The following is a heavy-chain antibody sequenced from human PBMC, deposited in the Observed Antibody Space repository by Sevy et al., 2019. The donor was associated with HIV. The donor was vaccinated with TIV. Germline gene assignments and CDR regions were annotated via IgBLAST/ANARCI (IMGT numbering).Heavy chain of an antibody. Sequence: GGSLRLSCAASGFIFSDYAMSWVRQAPGKGLEWVSSISGGDDSTYYADSVKGRVTVSRDNSKNTLYLQMNTLRAEETALYYCANFGDYYDSGGYYWYFDFWGRGTLVTVSS. V-gene: IGHV3-23*01. CDR2: ISGGDDST. D-gene: IGHD3-22*01. J-gene: IGHJ2*01. CDR3: ANFGDYYDSGGYYWYFDF. CDR1: GFIFSDYA.